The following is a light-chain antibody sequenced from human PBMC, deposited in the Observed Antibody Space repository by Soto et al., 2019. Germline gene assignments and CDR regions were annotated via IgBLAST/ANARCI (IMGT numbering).Light chain of an antibody. Sequence: DIQVNRSPSAVSGAIEDRGTSAVRGRRNIHMYLAWYQQKPGKAPKLLIYRTSILESGVSFRFSGSGSETEFSLAISSLQPDDFATYFCQQYYLYPPAFGPGTKVDNK. CDR1: RNIHMY. CDR3: QQYYLYPPA. CDR2: RTS. J-gene: IGKJ3*01. V-gene: IGKV1-5*03.